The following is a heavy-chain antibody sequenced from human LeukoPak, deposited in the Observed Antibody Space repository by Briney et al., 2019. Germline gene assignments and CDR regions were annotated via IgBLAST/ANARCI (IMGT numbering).Heavy chain of an antibody. D-gene: IGHD3-10*01. V-gene: IGHV3-7*01. CDR3: AKDRYYYGSGSYPTPDY. J-gene: IGHJ4*02. CDR1: RFTFSSYW. Sequence: GGSLRLSCAASRFTFSSYWMNWVRQAPGKGLEWVANIKQDGSEKYYVDSVKGRFTISRDNSKNTLYLQMNSLRAEDTAVYYCAKDRYYYGSGSYPTPDYWGQGTPVTVSS. CDR2: IKQDGSEK.